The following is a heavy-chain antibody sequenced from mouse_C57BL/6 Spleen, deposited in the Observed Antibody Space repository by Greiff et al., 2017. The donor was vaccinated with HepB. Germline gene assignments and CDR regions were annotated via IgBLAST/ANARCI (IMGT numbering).Heavy chain of an antibody. CDR1: GYSITSGYY. J-gene: IGHJ2*01. V-gene: IGHV3-6*01. CDR2: ISYDGSN. D-gene: IGHD2-3*01. Sequence: VQLKQSGPGLVKPSQSLSLTCSVTGYSITSGYYWNWIRQFPGNKLEWMGYISYDGSNNYNPSLKNRISITRDTSKNQFFLKLNSVTTEDTATYYCAREDDGDFDYWGQGTTLTVSS. CDR3: AREDDGDFDY.